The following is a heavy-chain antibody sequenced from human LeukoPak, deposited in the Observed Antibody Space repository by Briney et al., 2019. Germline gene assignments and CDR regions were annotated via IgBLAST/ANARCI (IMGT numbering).Heavy chain of an antibody. V-gene: IGHV3-66*02. CDR2: IYAGGST. CDR3: ARVRFYYYYMDV. J-gene: IGHJ6*03. CDR1: GFTVSSNY. Sequence: GGSLRLSCAASGFTVSSNYMSWVRQAPGKGLEWVSVIYAGGSTYYADSVKGRFSISRDNSKNTLYLQMNSLRTEDTAVYYCARVRFYYYYMDVWGKGTTVTVSS.